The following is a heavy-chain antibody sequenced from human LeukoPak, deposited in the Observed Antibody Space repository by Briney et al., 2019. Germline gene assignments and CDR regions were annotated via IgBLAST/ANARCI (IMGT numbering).Heavy chain of an antibody. V-gene: IGHV1-18*04. D-gene: IGHD2-15*01. CDR2: ISAYNGNT. J-gene: IGHJ4*02. CDR1: GYTFTSYG. CDR3: ARDRFILGYCSGGSCPFDY. Sequence: ASVKVSCKASGYTFTSYGISWVRQAPGQGLECMGWISAYNGNTNYAQKLQGRVTMTTDTSTSTAYMELRSLRSDDTAVYYCARDRFILGYCSGGSCPFDYWGQGTLVTVSS.